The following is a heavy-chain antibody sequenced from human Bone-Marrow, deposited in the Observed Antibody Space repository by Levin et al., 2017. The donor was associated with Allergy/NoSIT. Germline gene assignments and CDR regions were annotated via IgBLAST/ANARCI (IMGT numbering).Heavy chain of an antibody. CDR3: AKYTSADVLTGYFDK. CDR1: GFTFDDYT. V-gene: IGHV3-43*01. J-gene: IGHJ4*02. Sequence: GESLKISCAASGFTFDDYTMHWVRQRPGKGLEWISLISWDGGVPYYADAVKGRFTISRDNRESSLYLQMNSLRTEDTALYYCAKYTSADVLTGYFDKWGQGTLVTVSS. CDR2: ISWDGGVP. D-gene: IGHD3-9*01.